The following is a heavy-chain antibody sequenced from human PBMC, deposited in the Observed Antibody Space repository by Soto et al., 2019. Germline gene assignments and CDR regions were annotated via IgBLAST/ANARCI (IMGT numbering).Heavy chain of an antibody. D-gene: IGHD3-22*01. CDR1: GGTFSSYA. CDR3: ARTDYYYYDSSGYENWFDP. CDR2: IIPIFGTA. Sequence: GASVKVSCKASGGTFSSYAISWVRQAPGQGLEWMGGIIPIFGTANYAQKFQGRVTITADESTSTAYMELSSLRSEDTAVYYCARTDYYYYDSSGYENWFDPWGQGTLVTVSS. J-gene: IGHJ5*02. V-gene: IGHV1-69*13.